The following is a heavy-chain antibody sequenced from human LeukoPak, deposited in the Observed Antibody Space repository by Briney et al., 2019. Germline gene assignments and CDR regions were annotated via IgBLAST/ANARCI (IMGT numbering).Heavy chain of an antibody. CDR3: AKGRGTTVTSAANY. V-gene: IGHV3-23*01. CDR1: GFTFSSYA. CDR2: ISGSNDNT. J-gene: IGHJ4*02. Sequence: PGGSLRLSCAASGFTFSSYAMSWVRQAPAKGLEWVSSISGSNDNTYYADSVKDRFTISRDNSKNTLSLQMNSLGAEDTAVYYCAKGRGTTVTSAANYWGQGTLVTVSS. D-gene: IGHD4-17*01.